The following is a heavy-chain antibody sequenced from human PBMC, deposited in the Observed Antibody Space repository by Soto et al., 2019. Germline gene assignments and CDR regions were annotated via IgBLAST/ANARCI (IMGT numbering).Heavy chain of an antibody. CDR2: INHSGST. J-gene: IGHJ4*02. Sequence: PSETLSLTCAVYGGSFSGYYWSWIRQPPGKGLEWIGEINHSGSTNYNPSLKSRVTISVDTSKNQFSLKLSSVTAADTAVYYCARGRVKYSSSTEFDYWGQGTLVTVSS. CDR1: GGSFSGYY. CDR3: ARGRVKYSSSTEFDY. V-gene: IGHV4-34*01. D-gene: IGHD6-6*01.